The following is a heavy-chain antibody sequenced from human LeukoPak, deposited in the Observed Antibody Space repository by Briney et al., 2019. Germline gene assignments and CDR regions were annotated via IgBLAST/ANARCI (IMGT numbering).Heavy chain of an antibody. CDR2: ISAFNGHT. CDR3: ARGGVMTQVRKAFAA. D-gene: IGHD2-21*02. CDR1: GYTFTSYD. J-gene: IGHJ3*01. V-gene: IGHV1-18*01. Sequence: ASVKVSCKASGYTFTSYDINWVRQAPGQGLEWMGWISAFNGHTNYSQKLQGRVTMTTDTSTDTAYMELKSLTSDDTAVYYCARGGVMTQVRKAFAAWGQGTMLIVSS.